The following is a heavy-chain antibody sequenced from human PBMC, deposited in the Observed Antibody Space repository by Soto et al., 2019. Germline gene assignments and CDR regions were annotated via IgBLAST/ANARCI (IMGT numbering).Heavy chain of an antibody. CDR3: AKDNRHYGDYEVKPGFDY. J-gene: IGHJ4*02. D-gene: IGHD4-17*01. Sequence: GGSLRLSCAASGFTFSSYAMSWVRQAPGKGLEWVSAISGSGGSTYYADSVKGRFTISRANSKNTLYLQMNSLRAEDTAVYYCAKDNRHYGDYEVKPGFDYWGQGTLVTVSS. V-gene: IGHV3-23*01. CDR1: GFTFSSYA. CDR2: ISGSGGST.